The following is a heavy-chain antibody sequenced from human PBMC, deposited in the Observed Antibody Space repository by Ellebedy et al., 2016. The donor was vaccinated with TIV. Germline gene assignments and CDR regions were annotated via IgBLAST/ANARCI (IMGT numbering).Heavy chain of an antibody. CDR3: AASPHIEYYYYGMDV. Sequence: GESLKISXKGSGYSFTSYWISWVRQMPGKGLEWMGRIDPSDSYTNYSPSFQGHVTISADKSISTAYLQWSSLKASDTAMYYCAASPHIEYYYYGMDVWGQGTTVTVSS. V-gene: IGHV5-10-1*01. CDR1: GYSFTSYW. J-gene: IGHJ6*02. CDR2: IDPSDSYT.